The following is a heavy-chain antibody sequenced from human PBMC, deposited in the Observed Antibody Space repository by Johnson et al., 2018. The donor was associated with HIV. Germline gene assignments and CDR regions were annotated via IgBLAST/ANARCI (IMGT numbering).Heavy chain of an antibody. D-gene: IGHD5-18*01. J-gene: IGHJ3*02. CDR2: VSWNSGSI. Sequence: VQLVESGGGLVQPGRSLRLSCAASGFSFEEYAMHWVRQVPGKGLEWVSGVSWNSGSIAYADSVKGRFTISRDNAKNSLYLQMSSLRLEDTALYYCARYGYRPEADFDIWGQGTMVTVSS. V-gene: IGHV3-9*01. CDR3: ARYGYRPEADFDI. CDR1: GFSFEEYA.